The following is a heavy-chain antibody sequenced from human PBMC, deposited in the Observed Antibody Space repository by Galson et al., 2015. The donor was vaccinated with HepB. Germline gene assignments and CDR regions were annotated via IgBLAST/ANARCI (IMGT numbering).Heavy chain of an antibody. CDR2: IYSGGST. V-gene: IGHV3-66*02. CDR1: GFTVSSNY. J-gene: IGHJ5*02. CDR3: ARDRLGYYGSGSYSP. Sequence: SLRLSCAASGFTVSSNYMSWVRQAPGKGLEWVSIIYSGGSTYYADSVKGRFTISRDNSKNTLYLQMNNLRAEDTAVYYCARDRLGYYGSGSYSPWGQGTLVTVSS. D-gene: IGHD3-10*01.